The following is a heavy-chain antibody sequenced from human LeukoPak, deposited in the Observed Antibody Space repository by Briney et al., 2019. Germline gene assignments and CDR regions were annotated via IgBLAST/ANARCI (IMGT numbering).Heavy chain of an antibody. CDR2: IYSGGST. V-gene: IGHV3-53*01. Sequence: PGGSLRLSCAASGFTFSSYEMNWVRQAPGKGLEWVSVIYSGGSTYYADSVKGRFTISRDNSKNTLYLQMNSLRAQDTAVYYCARDLGKPNDYWGQGTLVTVSS. D-gene: IGHD1-14*01. J-gene: IGHJ4*02. CDR1: GFTFSSYE. CDR3: ARDLGKPNDY.